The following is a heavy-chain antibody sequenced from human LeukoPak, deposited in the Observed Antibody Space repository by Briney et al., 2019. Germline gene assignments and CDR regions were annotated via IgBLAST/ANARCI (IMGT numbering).Heavy chain of an antibody. V-gene: IGHV1-69*05. CDR3: PRGGFTIFGVVTTNYWFDP. CDR2: IIPIFGTA. J-gene: IGHJ5*02. Sequence: SVKVSCKASGGTFSSYAISWVRQAPGQGLEWMGGIIPIFGTANYAQKFQGRVTITTDESTSTAYMELSSLRSEDTAVYYCPRGGFTIFGVVTTNYWFDPWGQGTLVTVSS. D-gene: IGHD3-3*01. CDR1: GGTFSSYA.